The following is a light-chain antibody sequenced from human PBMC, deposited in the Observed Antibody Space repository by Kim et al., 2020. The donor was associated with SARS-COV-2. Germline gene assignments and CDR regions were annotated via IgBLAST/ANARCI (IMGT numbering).Light chain of an antibody. V-gene: IGLV3-21*04. CDR3: QVWDSSSDHVV. J-gene: IGLJ2*01. Sequence: APGKTARITCGGNNIGSKSVHWYQQKPGQAPVLVIYYDSDRPLGIPERFSGSNSGNTATLTISRVEAGDEADYYCQVWDSSSDHVVFGGGTQLTVL. CDR1: NIGSKS. CDR2: YDS.